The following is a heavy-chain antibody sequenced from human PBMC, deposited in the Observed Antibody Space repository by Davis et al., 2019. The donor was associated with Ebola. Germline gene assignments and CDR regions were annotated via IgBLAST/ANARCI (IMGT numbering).Heavy chain of an antibody. CDR2: IHYSGST. J-gene: IGHJ4*02. Sequence: GSLRLSCTVPGGSISSYYWNWIRQPPGKGLEWIGYIHYSGSTKYNPSLKSRVTISIDTSNNQFSLKLSSVTAADTAVYYCARGRYSYGYFDYWGQGTLVTVSP. V-gene: IGHV4-59*12. D-gene: IGHD5-18*01. CDR1: GGSISSYY. CDR3: ARGRYSYGYFDY.